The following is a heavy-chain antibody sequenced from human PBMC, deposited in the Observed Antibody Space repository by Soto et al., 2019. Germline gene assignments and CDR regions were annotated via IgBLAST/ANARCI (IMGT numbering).Heavy chain of an antibody. CDR2: MNPNSGNT. J-gene: IGHJ6*02. D-gene: IGHD3-9*01. CDR3: ARDLGFDVLTGYSYYYYYAMDV. V-gene: IGHV1-8*01. CDR1: GYTFTSYE. Sequence: GASVKVSCKASGYTFTSYEINWVRQATGQGFEYLGWMNPNSGNTGYVKKFQGRVTLSGDASADTAYMEPSSLRSEDTAVYFCARDLGFDVLTGYSYYYYYAMDVWGQGTTVTVSS.